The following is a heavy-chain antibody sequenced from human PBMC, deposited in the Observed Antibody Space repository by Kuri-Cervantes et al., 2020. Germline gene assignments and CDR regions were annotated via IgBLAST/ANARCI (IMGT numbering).Heavy chain of an antibody. J-gene: IGHJ4*02. CDR2: IWYDGSNK. CDR3: ARDQAYCSGGSCPIDY. V-gene: IGHV3-33*01. D-gene: IGHD2-15*01. CDR1: GFTFSSYG. Sequence: GESLKISCAASGFTFSSYGMHWVRQAPGKGLEWVAVIWYDGSNKYYADSVKGRFTISRDNSKNTLYLQMNSLRAEDTAVYYCARDQAYCSGGSCPIDYWGQGTLVTVSS.